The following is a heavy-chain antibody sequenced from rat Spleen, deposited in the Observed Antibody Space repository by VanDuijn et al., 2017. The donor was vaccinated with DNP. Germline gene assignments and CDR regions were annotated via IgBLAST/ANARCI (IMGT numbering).Heavy chain of an antibody. CDR1: GYSITSGYR. CDR2: IDSAGSI. D-gene: IGHD4-2*01. V-gene: IGHV3-3*01. CDR3: ARWSDYFDY. J-gene: IGHJ2*01. Sequence: EVQLQESGPGLVKPSQSLSLTCSVTGYSITSGYRWSWIRKFPGNKLEWMGYIDSAGSIEYNPSLKGRISITSDTSKNQFFLHLNSVTTEDTATYYCARWSDYFDYWGQGVMVTVSS.